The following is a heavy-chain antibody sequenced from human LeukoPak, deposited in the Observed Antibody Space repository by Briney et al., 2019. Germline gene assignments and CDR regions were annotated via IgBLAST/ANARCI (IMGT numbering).Heavy chain of an antibody. Sequence: PGGSLRLSCAASGFTFSSYWMSWVRQAPGKGLEWVANIKQDGSEKYYVDSVKGRFTISRDNAKNSLYLQMNSLRAEDTAVYYCARGWVAVAGTNVYYFDYWGQGTLVTVSS. J-gene: IGHJ4*02. D-gene: IGHD6-19*01. CDR2: IKQDGSEK. CDR1: GFTFSSYW. V-gene: IGHV3-7*01. CDR3: ARGWVAVAGTNVYYFDY.